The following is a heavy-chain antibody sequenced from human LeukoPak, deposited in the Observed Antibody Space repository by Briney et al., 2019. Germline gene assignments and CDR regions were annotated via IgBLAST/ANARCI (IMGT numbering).Heavy chain of an antibody. CDR3: ARVPLHDSSGYYHYYYYYYMDV. J-gene: IGHJ6*03. CDR2: IYYSGST. V-gene: IGHV4-59*01. D-gene: IGHD3-22*01. CDR1: GGSISSYY. Sequence: SETLSLTCTVSGGSISSYYWSWIRQPPGKGLEWIGYIYYSGSTNYNPSLKSRVTISVDTSKNQFSLKLSSVTAADTAVYYCARVPLHDSSGYYHYYYYYYMDVWGKGTTVTVSS.